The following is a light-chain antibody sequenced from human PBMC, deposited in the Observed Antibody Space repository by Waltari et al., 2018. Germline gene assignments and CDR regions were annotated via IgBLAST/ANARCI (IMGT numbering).Light chain of an antibody. CDR3: QQYNSYPLT. CDR1: QGISNY. J-gene: IGKJ4*01. V-gene: IGKV1-16*02. Sequence: DIQMTQSPSSLSASVGERVTLTCRASQGISNYLAWFKQKPGKDPKSLIYAASSLQSGVPSKFSGSGSGTDFTLTISSLQPEDFATYYCQQYNSYPLTFGGGTKVDIK. CDR2: AAS.